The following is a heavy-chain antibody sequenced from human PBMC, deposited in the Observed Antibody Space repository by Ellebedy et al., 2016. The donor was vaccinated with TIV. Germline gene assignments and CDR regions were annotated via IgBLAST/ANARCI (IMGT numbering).Heavy chain of an antibody. CDR1: GVFINSYF. CDR3: ARGYGTGRYGMDV. D-gene: IGHD3-10*01. V-gene: IGHV4-59*01. CDR2: IYYSGST. J-gene: IGHJ6*02. Sequence: SETLSLTCTVSGVFINSYFWGWIRQPPGKGLEWIGYIYYSGSTKYNPSLKSRVTISEDTSKNQFSLKLTSVTAADTAVYYCARGYGTGRYGMDVWGHGTTVTVSS.